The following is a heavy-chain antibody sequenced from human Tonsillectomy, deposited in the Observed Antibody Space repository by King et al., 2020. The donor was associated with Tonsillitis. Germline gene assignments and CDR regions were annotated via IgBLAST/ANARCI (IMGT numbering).Heavy chain of an antibody. D-gene: IGHD3-9*01. CDR2: ISGSGGST. Sequence: VQLVESGGGLVQPGGSLRLSCAASGFSFSSYAMSWVRQAPGKGLEGVSAISGSGGSTFYAESVKGRFTISRDNSKKTLYLQMNSLRVEDTAVYYCAVTGVPNYYYYYGMDVWGQGTTATVSS. V-gene: IGHV3-23*04. CDR3: AVTGVPNYYYYYGMDV. J-gene: IGHJ6*01. CDR1: GFSFSSYA.